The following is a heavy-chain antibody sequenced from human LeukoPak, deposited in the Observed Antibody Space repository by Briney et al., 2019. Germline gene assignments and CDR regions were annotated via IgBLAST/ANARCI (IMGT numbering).Heavy chain of an antibody. CDR3: AKDSIITFGGVIVPEGDY. V-gene: IGHV3-23*01. CDR2: ISGSGGST. J-gene: IGHJ4*02. CDR1: GFTFSSYA. D-gene: IGHD3-16*02. Sequence: GGSLRLSCAASGFTFSSYAMSWVRQAPGKGLEWVSAISGSGGSTYYADSVKGRFTISRDNSKNTLYLQMNSLRAEDTAVYYCAKDSIITFGGVIVPEGDYWGQGTPVTVSS.